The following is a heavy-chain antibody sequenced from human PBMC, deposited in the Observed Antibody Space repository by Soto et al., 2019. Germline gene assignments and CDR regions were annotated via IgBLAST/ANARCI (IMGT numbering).Heavy chain of an antibody. CDR3: ARSHCSGGSCYLGAFDI. CDR1: GYTFINFF. V-gene: IGHV1-46*01. D-gene: IGHD2-15*01. Sequence: ASVKVSCKASGYTFINFFIHWVRQAPGQGLEWVGIINPSGGATTYPQKFQGRVTMTRDTSTSTVYMDVSSLRFDDTAVYSCARSHCSGGSCYLGAFDIWGQGTRVTVSS. CDR2: INPSGGAT. J-gene: IGHJ3*02.